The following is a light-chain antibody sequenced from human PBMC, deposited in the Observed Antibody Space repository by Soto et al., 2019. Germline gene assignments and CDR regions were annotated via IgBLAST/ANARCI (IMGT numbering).Light chain of an antibody. V-gene: IGKV3-20*01. CDR3: QQYGSSPRT. CDR2: GAS. Sequence: EIVLTQSPGTLSLSPGERATLSCRASQSVSSSYLAWYQQKPGQAPRLLIYGASSRATGIPDRFSGSGSGTDFTITISRLEPEDFAVYYCQQYGSSPRTFGQGTKVYIK. J-gene: IGKJ1*01. CDR1: QSVSSSY.